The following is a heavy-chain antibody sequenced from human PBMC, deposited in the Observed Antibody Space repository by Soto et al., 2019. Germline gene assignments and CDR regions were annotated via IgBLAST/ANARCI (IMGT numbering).Heavy chain of an antibody. D-gene: IGHD3-22*01. J-gene: IGHJ6*02. Sequence: GESLKISCKGSGYSFTSYWISWVRQMPGKGLEWMGRIDPSDSYTNYSPSFQGHVTISADKSISTAYLQWSSLKASGTAMYYCARHYYYDSSGYYYYYYYGMDVWGQGTTVTVSS. V-gene: IGHV5-10-1*01. CDR3: ARHYYYDSSGYYYYYYYGMDV. CDR2: IDPSDSYT. CDR1: GYSFTSYW.